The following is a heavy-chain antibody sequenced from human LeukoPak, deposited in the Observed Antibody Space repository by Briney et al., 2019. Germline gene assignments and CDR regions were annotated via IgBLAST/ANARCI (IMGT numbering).Heavy chain of an antibody. CDR2: ISAYNGNT. Sequence: ASVKVSCKASGYAFTSYGTSWVRQAPGQGLEWMGWISAYNGNTNYAQKLQGRVTMTTDTSTSTAYMELRSLRSDDTAVYYCARAGDIVATIPGDAFDIWGQGTMVTVSS. D-gene: IGHD5-12*01. CDR1: GYAFTSYG. J-gene: IGHJ3*02. CDR3: ARAGDIVATIPGDAFDI. V-gene: IGHV1-18*01.